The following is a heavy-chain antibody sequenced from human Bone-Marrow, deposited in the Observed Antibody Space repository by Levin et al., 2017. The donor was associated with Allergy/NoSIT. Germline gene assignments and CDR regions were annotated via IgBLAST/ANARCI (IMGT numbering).Heavy chain of an antibody. D-gene: IGHD4-23*01. V-gene: IGHV4-61*01. CDR3: ARGSYFGGLSFDC. Sequence: SETLSLTCTVSGGSVSSCSYYWSWIRQPPGKGLEWIAYIYHSGSTKYNPSLKSRVTISLDTSRNQFSLRLTSLTAADTAVYYCARGSYFGGLSFDCWGKGTLVTVSS. J-gene: IGHJ4*02. CDR2: IYHSGST. CDR1: GGSVSSCSYY.